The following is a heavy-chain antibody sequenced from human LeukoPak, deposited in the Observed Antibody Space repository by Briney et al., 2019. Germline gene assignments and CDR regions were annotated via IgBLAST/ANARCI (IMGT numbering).Heavy chain of an antibody. Sequence: PGGSLRLSCAASGFTFSTYWMHWVRQAPGKGLLWVSRISGDGSTTSYADSVKGRFTNSRDNAKNTVYLQVNSLRAEDTAVYYCAKIAYSDSEDYWGQGTLVTVSS. V-gene: IGHV3-74*01. CDR3: AKIAYSDSEDY. J-gene: IGHJ4*02. CDR1: GFTFSTYW. D-gene: IGHD4-11*01. CDR2: ISGDGSTT.